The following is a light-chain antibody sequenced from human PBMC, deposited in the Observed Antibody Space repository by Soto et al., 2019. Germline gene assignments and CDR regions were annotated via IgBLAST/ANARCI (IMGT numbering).Light chain of an antibody. J-gene: IGLJ3*02. CDR2: EVS. CDR3: SSYTSSSTWV. CDR1: SSDVGGYSY. Sequence: QSALTQPASVSGSPGQSITISCTGTSSDVGGYSYVSWYQQHPGKAPKLMIYEVSNRPSGVSNRFSGSQSGNTASLTISGLQAEDEADYYCSSYTSSSTWVFGGGTKLTVL. V-gene: IGLV2-14*01.